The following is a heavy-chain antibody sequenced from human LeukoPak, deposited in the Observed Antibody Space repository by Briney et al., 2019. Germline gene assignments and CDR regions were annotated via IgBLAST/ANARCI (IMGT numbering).Heavy chain of an antibody. CDR1: GGTVSSYA. V-gene: IGHV1-69*06. J-gene: IGHJ4*02. CDR2: IIPIFGTA. D-gene: IGHD3-10*01. CDR3: ARDDYYGSGSYYFDY. Sequence: GASVKVSCKASGGTVSSYAISWVRQAPGQGLEWMGGIIPIFGTANYAQKFQGRVTITADKSTSTAYMELSSLRSEDTAVYYCARDDYYGSGSYYFDYWGQGTLVTVSS.